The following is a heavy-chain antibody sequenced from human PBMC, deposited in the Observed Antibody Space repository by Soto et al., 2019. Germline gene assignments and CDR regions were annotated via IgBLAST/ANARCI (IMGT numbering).Heavy chain of an antibody. J-gene: IGHJ5*02. V-gene: IGHV3-23*01. CDR3: AKDAISGDGIWLMDS. Sequence: GGSLRLSCAAPGFTFRNYAMTWARQAPGKGLEWVSSLLRSGSSAYYADSVRGRFTISSDTSANSLYLQMDNLRAEDTAIYYCAKDAISGDGIWLMDSWGQGTVVTVSS. CDR1: GFTFRNYA. CDR2: LLRSGSSA. D-gene: IGHD4-17*01.